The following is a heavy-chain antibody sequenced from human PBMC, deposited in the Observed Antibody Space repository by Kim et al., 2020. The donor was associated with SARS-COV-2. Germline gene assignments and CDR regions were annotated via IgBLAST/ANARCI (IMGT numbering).Heavy chain of an antibody. J-gene: IGHJ3*02. V-gene: IGHV4-59*01. CDR3: ARGGFIAAAGNAFDI. Sequence: SETLSLTCTVSGGSISSYYWSWIRQPPGKGLEWIGYIYYSGSTNYNPSLKSRVTISVDTSKNQFSLKLSSVTAADTAVYYCARGGFIAAAGNAFDIWGQGTMVTVSS. CDR2: IYYSGST. CDR1: GGSISSYY. D-gene: IGHD6-13*01.